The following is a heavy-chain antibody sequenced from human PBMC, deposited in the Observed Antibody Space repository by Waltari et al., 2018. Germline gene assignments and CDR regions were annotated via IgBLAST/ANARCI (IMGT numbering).Heavy chain of an antibody. Sequence: QVHLVQSGAEVKKPGASVKGSCKASGYTFTGSQLQWVRRAPGQGLEWMGRINPNSGDTNYAQKFQGRVTLTRDTSINTAYMELSSLKSDDTAVYYCARDLGSDYGNRDYWGQGTLVTVPS. CDR1: GYTFTGSQ. CDR2: INPNSGDT. J-gene: IGHJ4*02. D-gene: IGHD4-17*01. CDR3: ARDLGSDYGNRDY. V-gene: IGHV1-2*06.